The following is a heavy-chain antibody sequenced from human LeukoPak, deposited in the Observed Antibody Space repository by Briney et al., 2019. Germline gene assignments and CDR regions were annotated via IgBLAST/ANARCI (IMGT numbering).Heavy chain of an antibody. J-gene: IGHJ4*02. CDR1: GGSFSGYY. V-gene: IGHV4-34*01. D-gene: IGHD2-15*01. Sequence: SETLSLTCAVYGGSFSGYYWSWIRHPPGKGLEWIGEINHSGSTNYNPSLKSRVTISVDTSKNQFSLKVRSVTAADTAVFYCARRAFPRCYSLWGQGTLVTVSS. CDR2: INHSGST. CDR3: ARRAFPRCYSL.